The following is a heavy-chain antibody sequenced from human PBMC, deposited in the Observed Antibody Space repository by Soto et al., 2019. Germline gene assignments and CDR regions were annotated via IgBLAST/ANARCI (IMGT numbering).Heavy chain of an antibody. CDR1: GYTFTSYG. J-gene: IGHJ4*02. Sequence: GASVKVSCKASGYTFTSYGISWVRQAPGQGLEWMGWVSAYNGNTNYAQKLQGRVTMTTDTSTSTAYMELRSLRSDDTAVYYCARVPIFGPSYYFDYWGQGTLVTVSS. V-gene: IGHV1-18*04. CDR2: VSAYNGNT. D-gene: IGHD3-3*01. CDR3: ARVPIFGPSYYFDY.